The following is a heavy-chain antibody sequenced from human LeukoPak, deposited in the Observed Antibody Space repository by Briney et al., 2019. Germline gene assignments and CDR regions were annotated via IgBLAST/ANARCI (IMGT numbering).Heavy chain of an antibody. Sequence: PGGSLRLSCAASGFTFSNYWMSWVRQAPGKGLEWVANIKQDGSEKYYVDSVKGRFTISRDNAKNSLYLQMNSLRAEDTAVYYCARTGYCSSTSCPPLTRMDVWGQGTTVTVSS. CDR3: ARTGYCSSTSCPPLTRMDV. D-gene: IGHD2-2*01. V-gene: IGHV3-7*01. CDR2: IKQDGSEK. CDR1: GFTFSNYW. J-gene: IGHJ6*02.